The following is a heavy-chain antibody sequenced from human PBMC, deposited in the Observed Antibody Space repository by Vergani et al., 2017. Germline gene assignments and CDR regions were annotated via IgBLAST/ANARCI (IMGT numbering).Heavy chain of an antibody. V-gene: IGHV3-21*01. CDR2: ISSSSSYI. CDR3: AREKEREDTAMVIGY. CDR1: GFTFSSYS. J-gene: IGHJ4*02. Sequence: EVQLVESGGGLVKPGGSLRLSCAASGFTFSSYSMNWVRQAPGKGLEWVSSISSSSSYIYYADSVKGRFTISRDNAKNSLYLQMNSLRAEDTAVYYCAREKEREDTAMVIGYWGQGTLVTVSS. D-gene: IGHD5-18*01.